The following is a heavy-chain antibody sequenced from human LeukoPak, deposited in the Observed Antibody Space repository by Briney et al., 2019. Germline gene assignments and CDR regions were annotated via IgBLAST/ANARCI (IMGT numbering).Heavy chain of an antibody. CDR2: IYTSGST. V-gene: IGHV4-4*07. D-gene: IGHD2-15*01. Sequence: SETLSLTCTVCGGSISSYYWSWIRQPAGKGLEWIGRIYTSGSTNYNPSLKSRVTMSVDTSKNQFSLKLSSVTAADTAVYYCARGPIDGSYYYYGMDVWGQGTTVTVSS. J-gene: IGHJ6*02. CDR3: ARGPIDGSYYYYGMDV. CDR1: GGSISSYY.